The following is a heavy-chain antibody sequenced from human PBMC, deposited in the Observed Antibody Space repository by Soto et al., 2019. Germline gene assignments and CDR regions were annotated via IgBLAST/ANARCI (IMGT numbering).Heavy chain of an antibody. CDR2: IYYTGNT. V-gene: IGHV4-39*01. Sequence: PSETLSLTCAVSGVSISSSSYYWGWIRQPPGKGLEWIGSIYYTGNTYYTPSLQSRVAISVDTSKNQFSLKLNSVTAADTAVYYCARRTVNIRTFYSGLKTHCFDYWGQGALVTVSS. J-gene: IGHJ4*02. CDR1: GVSISSSSYY. D-gene: IGHD6-19*01. CDR3: ARRTVNIRTFYSGLKTHCFDY.